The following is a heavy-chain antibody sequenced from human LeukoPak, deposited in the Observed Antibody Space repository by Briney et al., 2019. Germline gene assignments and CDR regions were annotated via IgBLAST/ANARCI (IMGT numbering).Heavy chain of an antibody. V-gene: IGHV1-2*02. CDR3: ARAADYDILTGYDYYYMDV. CDR1: GYTFTGNY. CDR2: INPNSGGT. D-gene: IGHD3-9*01. J-gene: IGHJ6*03. Sequence: ASVKVSCKASGYTFTGNYMHWVRQAPGQGLEWMGWINPNSGGTNYAQKFQGRVTMTRDTSISTAYMELSRLRSDDTAVYYCARAADYDILTGYDYYYMDVWGKGTTVTVSS.